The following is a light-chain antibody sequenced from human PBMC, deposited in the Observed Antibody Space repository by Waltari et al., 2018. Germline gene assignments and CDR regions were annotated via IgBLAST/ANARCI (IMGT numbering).Light chain of an antibody. V-gene: IGKV1-39*01. CDR1: QSISTY. CDR2: AAS. Sequence: DIQMTQSPSSLSASVGDRVTITCRASQSISTYLNCYQQKPGEAPKLLIYAASSLQRGVPSRFSGSGSGTDCTLTISSLQPEDFATYYCQRSYSSPYSFGQGTRLDIK. CDR3: QRSYSSPYS. J-gene: IGKJ2*03.